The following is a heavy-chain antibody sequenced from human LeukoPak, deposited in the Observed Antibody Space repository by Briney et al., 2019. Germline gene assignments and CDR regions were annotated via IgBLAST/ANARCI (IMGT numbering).Heavy chain of an antibody. Sequence: PGGSLRLSCAASGFTFSSYAMSWVRQAPGKGLEWVSAISGSGGSTYYADSVKGRFTISRDNSKNTLYLQMNSLRAEDTAVYYCAKEGSPYHDILTGYLNAFYFDYWGQGTLVTVSS. D-gene: IGHD3-9*01. J-gene: IGHJ4*02. CDR2: ISGSGGST. CDR1: GFTFSSYA. V-gene: IGHV3-23*01. CDR3: AKEGSPYHDILTGYLNAFYFDY.